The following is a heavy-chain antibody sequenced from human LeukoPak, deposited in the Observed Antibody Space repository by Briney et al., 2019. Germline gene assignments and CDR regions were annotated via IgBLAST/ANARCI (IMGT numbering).Heavy chain of an antibody. D-gene: IGHD3-22*01. V-gene: IGHV4-31*11. Sequence: SETLSLTCAVSGGSISSTGYYWSWIRQHPGKGLEWIGYIYYSGSTYYNPSLKSRVTISLDTSKNQFSLRLSSVTAADTAIYFCARANYYDSGGYLPVVYPSDYWGQGTLVTVSS. J-gene: IGHJ4*02. CDR2: IYYSGST. CDR1: GGSISSTGYY. CDR3: ARANYYDSGGYLPVVYPSDY.